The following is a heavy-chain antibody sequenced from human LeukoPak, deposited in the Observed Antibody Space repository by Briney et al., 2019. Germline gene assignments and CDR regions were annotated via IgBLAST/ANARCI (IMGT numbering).Heavy chain of an antibody. CDR3: SREWVAPPRSYYYYMDV. J-gene: IGHJ6*03. CDR2: ISPYNGNT. Sequence: ASVKVSCKASGYTFTSYGISWVRQAPGQGLEWMGWISPYNGNTNYAQKLQGRVTMTADTSTSTAYMDLRSLRSDDTALYYCSREWVAPPRSYYYYMDVWGKGTTVTVSS. D-gene: IGHD5-12*01. CDR1: GYTFTSYG. V-gene: IGHV1-18*01.